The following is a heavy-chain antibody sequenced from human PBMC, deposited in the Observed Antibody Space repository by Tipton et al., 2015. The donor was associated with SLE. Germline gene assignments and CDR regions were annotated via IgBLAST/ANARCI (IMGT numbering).Heavy chain of an antibody. CDR3: ARFDY. CDR1: GGSISSGVYY. Sequence: TLSLTCTVSGGSISSGVYYWSWIRQPPGKGLEWIGYIYYSGSTYSNPSLKSRVTISVDTSKNQFSLKLSSVTAADTAVYYCARFDYWGQGTLVTVSS. CDR2: IYYSGST. J-gene: IGHJ4*02. V-gene: IGHV4-31*03.